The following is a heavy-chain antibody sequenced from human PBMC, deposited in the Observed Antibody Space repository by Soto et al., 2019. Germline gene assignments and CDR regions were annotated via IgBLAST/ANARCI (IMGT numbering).Heavy chain of an antibody. J-gene: IGHJ4*02. D-gene: IGHD3-10*02. CDR1: GFTFSSDW. CDR2: INMDGSST. V-gene: IGHV3-74*01. CDR3: ARGPRGMYGNDF. Sequence: EVQLVESGGGLVQPGGSLRLSCAASGFTFSSDWMHWVRQAAGKGLVWVSRINMDGSSTNYADSVKGRFTISRDNAKNTLYLQMNSLRAVDTAVYYCARGPRGMYGNDFWGQGARVTVSS.